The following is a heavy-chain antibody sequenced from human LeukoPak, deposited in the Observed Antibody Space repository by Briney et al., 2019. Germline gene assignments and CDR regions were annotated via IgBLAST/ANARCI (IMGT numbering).Heavy chain of an antibody. J-gene: IGHJ4*02. Sequence: GGSLRLSCAASGFTFSSYSMNWVRQAPGKGLEWVSSISSSSSYIYYADSMKGRFTISRDNDKNSLYLQMTSLRAEDTAVYYCARDLMTTVTTVDYWGQGTLVTVSS. CDR2: ISSSSSYI. V-gene: IGHV3-21*01. CDR3: ARDLMTTVTTVDY. CDR1: GFTFSSYS. D-gene: IGHD4-17*01.